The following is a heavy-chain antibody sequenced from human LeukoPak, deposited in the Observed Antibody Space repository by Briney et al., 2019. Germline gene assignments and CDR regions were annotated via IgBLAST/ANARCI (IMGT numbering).Heavy chain of an antibody. D-gene: IGHD2-15*01. Sequence: GGSLRLSCAASGFSFSDYGMQWVRQAPGKGLEWVAFKRYDGSYKYYADSVKGRFTISRDNSKNTLYLQMNNLRDEDTAVFYCAKDPPCSGGTCYGYFESWGQGTLVTVSS. CDR3: AKDPPCSGGTCYGYFES. J-gene: IGHJ4*02. CDR1: GFSFSDYG. CDR2: KRYDGSYK. V-gene: IGHV3-30*02.